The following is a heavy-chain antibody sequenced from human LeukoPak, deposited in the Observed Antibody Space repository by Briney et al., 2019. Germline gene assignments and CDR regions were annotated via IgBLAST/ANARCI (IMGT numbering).Heavy chain of an antibody. D-gene: IGHD6-25*01. CDR2: INQDGSDI. J-gene: IGHJ4*02. CDR3: ATSSGSSY. Sequence: GGSLRLSCAASGFTFSTHWMSWFRQTPGKGLEWVAHINQDGSDIYYVDSVKGRFTISRDNAKNSLFLQMNGLRAEDTAVYYCATSSGSSYWGQGTLVTVSS. CDR1: GFTFSTHW. V-gene: IGHV3-7*01.